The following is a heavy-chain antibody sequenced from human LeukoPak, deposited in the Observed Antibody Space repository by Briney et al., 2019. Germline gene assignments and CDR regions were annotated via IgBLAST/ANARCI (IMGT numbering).Heavy chain of an antibody. V-gene: IGHV1-18*01. CDR1: GYTFTSYG. CDR2: ISAYNGNT. J-gene: IGHJ6*02. D-gene: IGHD4-17*01. CDR3: ARDRGTVTPYYYYGMDV. Sequence: GASVKVSCKAPGYTFTSYGISWVRQAPGQGLEWMGWISAYNGNTNYAQKLQGRVTMTTDTSTSTAYMELRSLRSDDTAVYYCARDRGTVTPYYYYGMDVWGQGTTVTVSS.